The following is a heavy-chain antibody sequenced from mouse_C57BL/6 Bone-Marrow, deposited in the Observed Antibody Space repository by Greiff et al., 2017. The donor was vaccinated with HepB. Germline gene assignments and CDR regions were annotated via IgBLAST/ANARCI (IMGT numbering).Heavy chain of an antibody. V-gene: IGHV1-54*01. J-gene: IGHJ2*01. CDR2: INPGSGGT. CDR1: GYAFTNYL. CDR3: AREHYYGLDY. D-gene: IGHD1-1*01. Sequence: QVQLQQSGAELVRPGTSVKVSCKASGYAFTNYLIEWVKQRPGQGLEWIGVINPGSGGTNYNEKFKGKATLTADKSSSTAYMELRSLTSEDSAVYFCAREHYYGLDYWGQGTTLTDSS.